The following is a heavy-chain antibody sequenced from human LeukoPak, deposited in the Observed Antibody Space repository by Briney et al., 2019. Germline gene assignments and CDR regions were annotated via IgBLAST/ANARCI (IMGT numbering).Heavy chain of an antibody. CDR3: ARGCSSTSCFDY. V-gene: IGHV1-8*01. CDR2: MNPNSGNT. Sequence: GASVKVSCKASGYTFTSYDINWVRQAIGQGLEWMGWMNPNSGNTGYAQKFQGRVTMTRNTSISTAYMELSSLRSEDTAVYYCARGCSSTSCFDYWGQGTLVTVSS. CDR1: GYTFTSYD. J-gene: IGHJ4*02. D-gene: IGHD2-2*01.